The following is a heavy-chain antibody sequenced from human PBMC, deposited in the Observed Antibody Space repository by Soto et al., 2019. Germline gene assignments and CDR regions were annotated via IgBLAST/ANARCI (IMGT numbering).Heavy chain of an antibody. CDR1: GGSISSSDFY. J-gene: IGHJ5*02. D-gene: IGHD6-25*01. CDR2: MYYSGST. Sequence: TLSLTCTVSGGSISSSDFYWGWLRQTPGKGLEFIGSMYYSGSTYYNPSLKSRLTISVDTSKNQFTLKLISVTAADTAVYYCAVVDSTGNWFDPWGEGALVTVSS. CDR3: AVVDSTGNWFDP. V-gene: IGHV4-39*01.